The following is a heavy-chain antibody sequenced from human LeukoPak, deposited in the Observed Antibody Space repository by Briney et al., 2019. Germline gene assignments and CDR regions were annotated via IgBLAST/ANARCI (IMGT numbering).Heavy chain of an antibody. CDR2: ISSSGTTI. J-gene: IGHJ4*02. CDR1: GFIFNIYE. Sequence: GGSLRLSCAASGFIFNIYEMNWVRQAPGKGLEWVSYISSSGTTIYYADSVKGRFTISRDNAKNSLYLQMNSLRAEDTAVYYCARETDSTLFDYWGQGTLVTVSS. V-gene: IGHV3-48*03. D-gene: IGHD2-2*01. CDR3: ARETDSTLFDY.